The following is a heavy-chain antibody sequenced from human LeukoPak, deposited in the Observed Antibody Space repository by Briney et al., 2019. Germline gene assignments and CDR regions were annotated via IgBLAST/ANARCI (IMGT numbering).Heavy chain of an antibody. J-gene: IGHJ6*02. CDR1: GGAFSSYA. CDR2: IIPIFGTA. D-gene: IGHD3-10*01. CDR3: ARVTLPPSSGSYYNVPIPYYYCMDV. V-gene: IGHV1-69*13. Sequence: ASVKVSCKASGGAFSSYAISWVRQAPGQGLEWMGGIIPIFGTANYAQKFQGRVTITADESTSTAYMELSSLRSEDTAVYYCARVTLPPSSGSYYNVPIPYYYCMDVWGQGTTVTVSS.